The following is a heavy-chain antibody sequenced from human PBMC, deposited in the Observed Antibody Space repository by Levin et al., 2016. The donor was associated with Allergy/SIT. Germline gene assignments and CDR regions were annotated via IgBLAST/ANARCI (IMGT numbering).Heavy chain of an antibody. J-gene: IGHJ6*02. CDR3: ATNQIGEENYYYGMDV. Sequence: ASVKVSCKVSGYTLTELSMHWVRQAPGKGLEWMGGFDPEDGETIYAQKFQGRVTMTEDTSTDTAYMELSSLRSEDTAVYYCATNQIGEENYYYGMDVWGQGTTVTVSS. V-gene: IGHV1-24*01. CDR2: FDPEDGET. D-gene: IGHD3-10*01. CDR1: GYTLTELS.